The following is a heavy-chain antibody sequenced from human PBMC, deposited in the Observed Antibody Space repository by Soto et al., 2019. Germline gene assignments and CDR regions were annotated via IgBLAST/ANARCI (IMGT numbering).Heavy chain of an antibody. V-gene: IGHV4-31*03. Sequence: SETLSLTCTVSGGSISSGGYYWSWIRQHPGKGLEWIGYIYYSGSTYYNPSLKSRVTISVDTSKNQFSLKLSSVTAADTAVYYCARGGLDYYDSMDYWGQGTLVTVSS. CDR3: ARGGLDYYDSMDY. CDR1: GGSISSGGYY. J-gene: IGHJ4*02. D-gene: IGHD3-22*01. CDR2: IYYSGST.